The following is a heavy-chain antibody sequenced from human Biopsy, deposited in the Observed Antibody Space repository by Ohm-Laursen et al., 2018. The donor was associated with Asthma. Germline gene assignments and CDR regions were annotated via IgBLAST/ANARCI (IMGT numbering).Heavy chain of an antibody. Sequence: TLSLTWTVSGDSITSGGCCWNWIRQHPGKGREWIGYIHHSGTSYFNPSLKSRVSFSRDSSKNQFSLRLSSVTAADTAMYYCARIPRRSGSYFVGYWGQGTLVTVSS. J-gene: IGHJ4*02. D-gene: IGHD3-22*01. CDR2: IHHSGTS. CDR3: ARIPRRSGSYFVGY. V-gene: IGHV4-31*02. CDR1: GDSITSGGCC.